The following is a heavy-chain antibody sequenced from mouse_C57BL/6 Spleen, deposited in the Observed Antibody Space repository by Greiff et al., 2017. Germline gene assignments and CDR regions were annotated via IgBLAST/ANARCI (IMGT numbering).Heavy chain of an antibody. CDR1: GYTFTSYW. D-gene: IGHD1-1*02. V-gene: IGHV1-64*01. CDR3: ASEKGISGGRYCDD. Sequence: QVQLQQPGAELVKPGASVKLSCKASGYTFTSYWMPWVKQRPGQGLEWIGMIYPNSGSTNYNAKFKSKATLTVDKSSSTAYMHLSSLTSEDSAVYYGASEKGISGGRYCDDWGKGTTVTVSS. CDR2: IYPNSGST. J-gene: IGHJ1*03.